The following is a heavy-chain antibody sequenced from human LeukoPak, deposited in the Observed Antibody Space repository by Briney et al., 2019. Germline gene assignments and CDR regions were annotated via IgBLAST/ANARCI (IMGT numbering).Heavy chain of an antibody. D-gene: IGHD3-10*01. J-gene: IGHJ4*02. Sequence: PGRSLTLSCAASGFTFSGYGMHWVRQAPGKGLDWVAVISYDGSKKYFADSVKGRFTISRDNSRNTLYLQMNSLRAEDTAVYYCAKRCDCGSGSRPDYWGQGTLVTVSS. CDR1: GFTFSGYG. V-gene: IGHV3-30*18. CDR3: AKRCDCGSGSRPDY. CDR2: ISYDGSKK.